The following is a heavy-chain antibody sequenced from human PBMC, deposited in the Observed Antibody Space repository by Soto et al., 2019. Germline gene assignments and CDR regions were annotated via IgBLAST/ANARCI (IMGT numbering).Heavy chain of an antibody. CDR3: ARGHAAYGPGSYSRYFQH. J-gene: IGHJ1*01. V-gene: IGHV4-34*01. D-gene: IGHD3-10*01. Sequence: PSETLSLTCAVYGGSFSGYYWSWIRQPPGKRLEWKGEINHSGSTNYNPSLKSRVTISVDTSKNQFSLKLSSVTAADTAVYYCARGHAAYGPGSYSRYFQHWGQGTLVTVSS. CDR1: GGSFSGYY. CDR2: INHSGST.